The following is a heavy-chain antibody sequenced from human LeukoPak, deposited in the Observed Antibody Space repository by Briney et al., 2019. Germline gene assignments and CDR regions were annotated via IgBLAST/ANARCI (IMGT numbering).Heavy chain of an antibody. CDR3: ASEIVVVPAAVMKYCSGGSCYSEDAFDI. V-gene: IGHV3-23*01. J-gene: IGHJ3*02. Sequence: PGGSLRLSCAASGFTFSSYAMSWVRQAPGKGLEWVSAISGSGGSTYYADSVKGRFTISRDNSKNTLYLQMNSLRAEDTAVYYCASEIVVVPAAVMKYCSGGSCYSEDAFDIWGQGTMVTVSS. D-gene: IGHD2-15*01. CDR1: GFTFSSYA. CDR2: ISGSGGST.